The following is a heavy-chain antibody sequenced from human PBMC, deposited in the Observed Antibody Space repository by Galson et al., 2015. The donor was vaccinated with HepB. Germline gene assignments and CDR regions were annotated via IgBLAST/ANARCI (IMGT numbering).Heavy chain of an antibody. D-gene: IGHD6-19*01. CDR3: ARRSGWRRSKIYYFDY. V-gene: IGHV5-51*01. Sequence: QSGAEVKKPGESLKISCRGSGYSFTSYWIGWVRQMPGKGLEWMGIIYPGDSDTRYSPSFQGQVTISADKSISTAYLQWSSLKASDTAMYYCARRSGWRRSKIYYFDYWGQGTLVTVSS. CDR2: IYPGDSDT. CDR1: GYSFTSYW. J-gene: IGHJ4*02.